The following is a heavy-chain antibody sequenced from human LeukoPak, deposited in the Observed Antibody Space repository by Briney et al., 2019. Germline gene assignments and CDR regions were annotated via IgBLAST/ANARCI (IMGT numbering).Heavy chain of an antibody. CDR1: GYTFTSYG. Sequence: SSVKVSCNASGYTFTSYGISWVRQAPGHGLEWMGWISAYNGNTNYAQKLQGRVTMTTDTSTNTAYMELRSLRYDGTAVYYCAREKDTAMVNFEYWGQGNLVNVSS. CDR3: AREKDTAMVNFEY. V-gene: IGHV1-18*01. CDR2: ISAYNGNT. J-gene: IGHJ4*02. D-gene: IGHD5-18*01.